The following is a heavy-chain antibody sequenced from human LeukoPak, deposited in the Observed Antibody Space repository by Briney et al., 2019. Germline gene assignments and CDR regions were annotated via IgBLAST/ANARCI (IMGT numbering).Heavy chain of an antibody. CDR1: GGSISSGGYY. CDR2: IYYSGST. CDR3: ARGSSAYYDYDY. V-gene: IGHV4-31*03. Sequence: SETLSLTCTVSGGSISSGGYYWSWIRQHPGKGLEWIGYIYYSGSTYYNPSLKSRVTISVDTSKNQFSLELSSVTAADTAVYYCARGSSAYYDYDYWGQGTLVTISS. J-gene: IGHJ4*02. D-gene: IGHD3-3*01.